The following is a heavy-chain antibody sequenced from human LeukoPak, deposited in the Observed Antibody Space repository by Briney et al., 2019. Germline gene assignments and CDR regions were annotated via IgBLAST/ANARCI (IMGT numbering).Heavy chain of an antibody. J-gene: IGHJ4*02. D-gene: IGHD3-10*01. CDR2: ISGSGGRT. CDR1: GFIFSSYA. CDR3: AKDHGAGSYYNHPDY. V-gene: IGHV3-23*01. Sequence: GGSLRLSRAASGFIFSSYAMSWVRLAPGKGLEWISVISGSGGRTDYADSVKGRFTISRDNSKNTLSLQMNSLRAEDTAVYYCAKDHGAGSYYNHPDYWGQGTLVTVSS.